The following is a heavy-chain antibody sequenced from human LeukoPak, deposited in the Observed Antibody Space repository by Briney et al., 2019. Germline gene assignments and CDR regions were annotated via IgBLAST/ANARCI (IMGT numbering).Heavy chain of an antibody. D-gene: IGHD6-19*01. Sequence: SETLSLTCTVSGGSISSGDYYWSWIRQPPGKGLEWIGYIYYSGSTNYNPSLKSRVTISVDTSKNQFSLKLSSVTAADTAVYYCARIQWLVRFDYWGQGTLVTVSS. CDR2: IYYSGST. V-gene: IGHV4-61*08. CDR1: GGSISSGDYY. CDR3: ARIQWLVRFDY. J-gene: IGHJ4*02.